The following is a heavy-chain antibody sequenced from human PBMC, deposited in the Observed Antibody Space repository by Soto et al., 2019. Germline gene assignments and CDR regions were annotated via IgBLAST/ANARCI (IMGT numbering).Heavy chain of an antibody. CDR3: ARDENYYDSSGTQRFDY. CDR1: GFTFSSYG. J-gene: IGHJ4*02. Sequence: QVQLVESGGGVVQPGRSLRLSCAASGFTFSSYGMHWVRQAPGKGLEWVAVIWYDGSNKYYADSVKGRFTISRDNSKNTLYLQMNSLRAEDTAVSYCARDENYYDSSGTQRFDYWGQGTLVTVSS. D-gene: IGHD3-22*01. V-gene: IGHV3-33*01. CDR2: IWYDGSNK.